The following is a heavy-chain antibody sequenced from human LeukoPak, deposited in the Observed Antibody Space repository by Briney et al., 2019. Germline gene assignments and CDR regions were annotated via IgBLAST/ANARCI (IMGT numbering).Heavy chain of an antibody. D-gene: IGHD6-19*01. CDR3: ARAPRYSSGRDFDY. CDR2: IYYSGST. CDR1: GGSISSYY. V-gene: IGHV4-59*01. Sequence: SETLSLTCTVSGGSISSYYWSWIRQPPGKGLEWIGYIYYSGSTNYNPSLKSRVTISVDTSKNQFSLKLSSVTAADTAVYYCARAPRYSSGRDFDYCGQGTLVTVSS. J-gene: IGHJ4*02.